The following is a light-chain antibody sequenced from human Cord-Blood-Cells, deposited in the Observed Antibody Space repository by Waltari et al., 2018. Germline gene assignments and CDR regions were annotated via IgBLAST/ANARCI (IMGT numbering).Light chain of an antibody. CDR1: SGSIASNY. CDR3: QSYDSSNRV. V-gene: IGLV6-57*03. J-gene: IGLJ3*02. Sequence: ISCTRSSGSIASNYVQWYQQRPGSAPTTVIYEDNQRPSGVPDRFSGSIDSSSNSASLTISGLKTEDEADYYCQSYDSSNRVFGGGTKLTVL. CDR2: EDN.